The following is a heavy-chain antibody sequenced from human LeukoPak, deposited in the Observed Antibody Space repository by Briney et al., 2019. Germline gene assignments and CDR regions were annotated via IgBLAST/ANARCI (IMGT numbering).Heavy chain of an antibody. CDR2: ISYDGSNK. V-gene: IGHV3-30-3*01. CDR3: ARANSEEIVVVHQASYYFDY. D-gene: IGHD2-21*01. J-gene: IGHJ4*02. CDR1: GFTFSSYA. Sequence: GGSLRLSCAASGFTFSSYAMHWVRQAPGKGLEWVAVISYDGSNKYYADSVKGRFTISRDNSKNTLYLQMGSLRAEDMAVYYCARANSEEIVVVHQASYYFDYWGQGTLVTVSS.